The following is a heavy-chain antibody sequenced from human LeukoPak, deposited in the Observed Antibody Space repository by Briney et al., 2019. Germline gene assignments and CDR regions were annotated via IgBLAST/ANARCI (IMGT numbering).Heavy chain of an antibody. CDR2: ITATSSST. V-gene: IGHV3-23*01. Sequence: GGSLRLSCAASGFTFSSYGMSWVRQAPGKGLEWVSAITATSSSTHDADSVQGRFTISRGNSKNTLYLQMNSLRAEDTAVYYCASAWHLGIVVVMLDYWGQGTLVTVSS. CDR1: GFTFSSYG. D-gene: IGHD3-22*01. J-gene: IGHJ4*02. CDR3: ASAWHLGIVVVMLDY.